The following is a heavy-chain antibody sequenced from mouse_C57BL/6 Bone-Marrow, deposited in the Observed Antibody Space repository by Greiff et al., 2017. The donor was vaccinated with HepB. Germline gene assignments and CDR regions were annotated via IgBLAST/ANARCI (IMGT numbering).Heavy chain of an antibody. CDR1: GYSITSCYD. CDR3: ARGGWCYAMDY. CDR2: ISYSGST. V-gene: IGHV3-1*01. J-gene: IGHJ4*01. D-gene: IGHD1-1*02. Sequence: EVQGVESGPGMVKPSQSLSLTCTVTGYSITSCYDWHWIRHFPGNKLEWMGYISYSGSTNYNTSLKSRISLTHDTFKNHVFLNLNSVTTEATATYDCARGGWCYAMDYWGQGTSVTVSS.